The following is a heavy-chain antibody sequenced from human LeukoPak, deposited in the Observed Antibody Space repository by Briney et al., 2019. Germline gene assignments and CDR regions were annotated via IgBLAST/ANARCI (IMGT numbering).Heavy chain of an antibody. CDR2: IGIDSGNT. V-gene: IGHV3-48*01. CDR3: ARDYKYAFDN. J-gene: IGHJ4*02. Sequence: GGSLRLSCTSSGFTFSDYSMNWVRQAPGKGLEWISYIGIDSGNTNYADSVKGRFTISGDKAKNSLYLQMNSLRVEDTAVYYCARDYKYAFDNWGQGTLVTVSS. D-gene: IGHD5-24*01. CDR1: GFTFSDYS.